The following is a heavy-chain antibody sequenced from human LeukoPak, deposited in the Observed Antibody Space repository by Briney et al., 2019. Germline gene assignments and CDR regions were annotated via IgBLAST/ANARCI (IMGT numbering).Heavy chain of an antibody. CDR3: ARDSTSVGAFDP. V-gene: IGHV3-11*01. CDR2: ISSSGSTK. J-gene: IGHJ5*02. Sequence: PGGSLRLSCAASGFTFSDYYMSWIRQAPGKGLEWVSYISSSGSTKYYADSVKGRFTVSRDNAKNSLDLQMNSLRADDMAVYYCARDSTSVGAFDPWGQGALVTVSS. CDR1: GFTFSDYY.